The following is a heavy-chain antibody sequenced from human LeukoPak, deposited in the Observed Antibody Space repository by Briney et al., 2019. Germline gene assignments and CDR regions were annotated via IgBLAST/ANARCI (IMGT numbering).Heavy chain of an antibody. V-gene: IGHV3-30-3*01. CDR2: ISYDGSDK. J-gene: IGHJ4*02. D-gene: IGHD4-23*01. Sequence: PGRSLRLSCAASGFTFSSYAMHWVRQAPGTGLEWVAVISYDGSDKYYADSVKGRFTISRDNSKNTLYLQMNSLRAEDTAVYYCAKDFCSYGGYFDYWGRGTLVTVSS. CDR3: AKDFCSYGGYFDY. CDR1: GFTFSSYA.